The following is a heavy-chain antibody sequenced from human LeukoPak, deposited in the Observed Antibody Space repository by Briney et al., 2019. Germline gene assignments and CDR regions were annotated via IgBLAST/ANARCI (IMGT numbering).Heavy chain of an antibody. CDR3: ARDRGTGDHDY. J-gene: IGHJ4*02. V-gene: IGHV4-59*01. Sequence: SETLSLTCSVSGGSISSNYWSWIRRPPGKGLEWIGYIYDSGSTNYNPSLKSRVTISVDTSKNQFSLKLSSVTAADTAVYYCARDRGTGDHDYWGQGTLVTVSS. D-gene: IGHD7-27*01. CDR2: IYDSGST. CDR1: GGSISSNY.